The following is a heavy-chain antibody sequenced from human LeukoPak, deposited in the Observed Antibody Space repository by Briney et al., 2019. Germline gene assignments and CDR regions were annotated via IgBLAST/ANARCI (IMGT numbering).Heavy chain of an antibody. CDR2: IYTSGST. D-gene: IGHD2-2*01. J-gene: IGHJ4*02. Sequence: NPSETLSLTCTVSGGSISSYYWSWIRQPAGKGLEWIGRIYTSGSTNYNPSLKSLVTMSVDTSKNQFSLKLSSVTAADTTVYYCARVAYCSSTSCYEPFDYWGQGTLVTVSS. CDR1: GGSISSYY. V-gene: IGHV4-4*07. CDR3: ARVAYCSSTSCYEPFDY.